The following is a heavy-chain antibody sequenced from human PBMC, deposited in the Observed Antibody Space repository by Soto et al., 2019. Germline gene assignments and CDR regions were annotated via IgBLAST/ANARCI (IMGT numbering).Heavy chain of an antibody. Sequence: PSATLALATTVYGGSITSPNNPYCSWFRLPPGKGLEWIGYISDIAYTSYNPSLKGRVSISVDTSKNQFSLTLTSVTAADTAVYYCARVPGPWGQGTLVTVSS. CDR2: ISDIAYT. V-gene: IGHV4-61*01. J-gene: IGHJ5*02. CDR1: GGSITSPNNPY. CDR3: ARVPGP.